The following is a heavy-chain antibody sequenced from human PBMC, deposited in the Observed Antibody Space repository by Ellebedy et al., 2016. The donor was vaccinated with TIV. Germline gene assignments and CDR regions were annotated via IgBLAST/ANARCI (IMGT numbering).Heavy chain of an antibody. D-gene: IGHD2/OR15-2a*01. CDR2: FDPEDGET. J-gene: IGHJ6*02. V-gene: IGHV1-24*01. CDR3: ARVGNMDAGYYGMDV. Sequence: ASVKVSXKVSGYTLTELSMHWVRQAPGKGLEWMGGFDPEDGETIYAQKFQGRVTMTRNTSISTAYMELSSLRSEDTAVYYCARVGNMDAGYYGMDVWGQGTTVTVSS. CDR1: GYTLTELS.